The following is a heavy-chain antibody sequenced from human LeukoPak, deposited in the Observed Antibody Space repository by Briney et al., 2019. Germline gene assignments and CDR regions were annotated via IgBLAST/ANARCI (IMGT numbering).Heavy chain of an antibody. D-gene: IGHD5-12*01. J-gene: IGHJ6*03. CDR1: GFTFSSYS. Sequence: GGSLRLSCAASGFTFSSYSMNWVRQAPGKGLEWVSSISSSSSYIYYADSVKGRFTISRDNAKNSLYLQMNSLRAEDTAVYYCARTGIVATIFYYMDVWGKGTTVTVSS. V-gene: IGHV3-21*01. CDR2: ISSSSSYI. CDR3: ARTGIVATIFYYMDV.